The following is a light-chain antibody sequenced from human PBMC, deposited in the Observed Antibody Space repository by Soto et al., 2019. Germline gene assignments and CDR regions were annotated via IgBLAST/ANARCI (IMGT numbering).Light chain of an antibody. CDR1: QSISEY. J-gene: IGKJ5*01. Sequence: DIQMTQSPSSLSASVGDTVTFTCRASQSISEYLNWYQQKPGKAPRLLISKASTLEDGVPSRFSGSGSGTEFTLTISSLQPDDFATYDCQQYNTYSTVGQGTRLEIK. CDR2: KAS. CDR3: QQYNTYST. V-gene: IGKV1-5*03.